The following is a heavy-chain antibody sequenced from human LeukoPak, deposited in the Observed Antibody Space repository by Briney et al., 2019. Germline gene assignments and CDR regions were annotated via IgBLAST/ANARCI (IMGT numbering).Heavy chain of an antibody. CDR1: GFTFSSYW. V-gene: IGHV3-74*01. CDR3: ARGGWGTGTDY. CDR2: VNNDGSST. J-gene: IGHJ4*02. D-gene: IGHD1-1*01. Sequence: GGSLRLSCTASGFTFSSYWMHWVRQAPGKGLVWVSRVNNDGSSTTYADSVKGRFTISRDNAKNTIYLQMNSLRAEDTAVYYCARGGWGTGTDYWGQGTLVTVSS.